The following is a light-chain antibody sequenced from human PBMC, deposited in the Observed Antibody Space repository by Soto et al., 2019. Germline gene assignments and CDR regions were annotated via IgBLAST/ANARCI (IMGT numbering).Light chain of an antibody. Sequence: QSALTQPASVSGSPGQSITISCIGTSSDVGGYDYVSWYQQHPGKAPKLLIFDVSKRPSGVSYRFSGSKSGNTASLTISGLQAEDEADYYCSSYASSITLVFGGGTKLTVL. CDR3: SSYASSITLV. CDR1: SSDVGGYDY. J-gene: IGLJ2*01. V-gene: IGLV2-14*01. CDR2: DVS.